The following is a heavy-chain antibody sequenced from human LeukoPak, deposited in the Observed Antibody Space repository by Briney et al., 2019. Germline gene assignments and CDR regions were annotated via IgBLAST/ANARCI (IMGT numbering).Heavy chain of an antibody. CDR3: ARALLWFGEYDY. CDR2: ISSSSSYI. Sequence: PGGSLRLSCAASGFTFSSYSMNWVRQAPGKGLEWVSSISSSSSYIYYADSVKGRFTISRDNAKNSLYLQMNSLRAEDTAVYYCARALLWFGEYDYWGQGTLVTVSS. V-gene: IGHV3-21*01. D-gene: IGHD3-10*01. CDR1: GFTFSSYS. J-gene: IGHJ4*02.